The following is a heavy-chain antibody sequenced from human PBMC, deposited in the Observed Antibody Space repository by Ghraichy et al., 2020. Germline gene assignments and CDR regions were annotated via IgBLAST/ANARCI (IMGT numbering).Heavy chain of an antibody. CDR3: AKDLNKYYDFWSGYYIDY. CDR1: GFTFSSYG. D-gene: IGHD3-3*01. J-gene: IGHJ4*02. V-gene: IGHV3-30*02. Sequence: GSLRLSCAASGFTFSSYGMHWVRQAPGKGLEWVAFIRYDGSNKYYADSVKGRFTISRDNSKNTLYLQMNSLRAEDTAVYYCAKDLNKYYDFWSGYYIDYWGQGTLVTVSS. CDR2: IRYDGSNK.